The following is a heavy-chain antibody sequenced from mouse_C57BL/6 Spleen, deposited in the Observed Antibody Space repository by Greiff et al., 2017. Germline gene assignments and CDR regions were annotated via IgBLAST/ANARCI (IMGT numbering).Heavy chain of an antibody. CDR1: GYTFTDYY. CDR3: ARRDYYFDY. Sequence: VQLQQSGPVLVKPGASVKMSCKASGYTFTDYYMNWVKQSHGKSLEWIGVINPYNGGTSYNQKFKGKDTLTVDKSSSTAYMELNSLTSEDSAVYYCARRDYYFDYWGQGTTLTVSS. J-gene: IGHJ2*01. CDR2: INPYNGGT. V-gene: IGHV1-19*01.